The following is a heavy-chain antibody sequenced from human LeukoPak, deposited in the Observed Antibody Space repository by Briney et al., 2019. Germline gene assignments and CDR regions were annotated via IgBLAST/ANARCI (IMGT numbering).Heavy chain of an antibody. V-gene: IGHV1-69*05. CDR1: GGTFSSYA. CDR3: ASDSIGYCSSTSCSKGLGLDY. J-gene: IGHJ4*02. Sequence: ASVKVSCKASGGTFSSYAISWVRQAPGQGLEWMGGIIPIFGTANYAQKFQGRVTITTDESTSTAYMELSSLRSEDTAVYYCASDSIGYCSSTSCSKGLGLDYWGQGTLVTVSS. D-gene: IGHD2-2*01. CDR2: IIPIFGTA.